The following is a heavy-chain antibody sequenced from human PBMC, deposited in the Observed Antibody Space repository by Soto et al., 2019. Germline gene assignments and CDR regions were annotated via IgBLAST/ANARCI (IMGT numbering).Heavy chain of an antibody. Sequence: SETLSLTCTVSGGSISSYYWSWIRQPPGKGLEWIGYTYYSGSTNYNPSLKSRVTISVDTSKNQFSLKLSSVTAADTAVYYCARVARSAGDIVVVVDYFDYWGQGTLVTVSS. J-gene: IGHJ4*02. D-gene: IGHD2-15*01. V-gene: IGHV4-59*01. CDR2: TYYSGST. CDR1: GGSISSYY. CDR3: ARVARSAGDIVVVVDYFDY.